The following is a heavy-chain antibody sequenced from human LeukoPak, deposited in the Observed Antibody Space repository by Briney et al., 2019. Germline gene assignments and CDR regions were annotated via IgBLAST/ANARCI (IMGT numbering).Heavy chain of an antibody. J-gene: IGHJ4*02. D-gene: IGHD2-15*01. V-gene: IGHV4-30-2*01. Sequence: SQTLSLTCAVSGGSISGGGYPWSWIRQPPGEGLEWIGYIYHSGSTSYNPSLQSRVTISIDRSKNQFSLKLSSVTAADTAVYYCARAPGNSGGYYFDYWGQGTLVTVSS. CDR2: IYHSGST. CDR1: GGSISGGGYP. CDR3: ARAPGNSGGYYFDY.